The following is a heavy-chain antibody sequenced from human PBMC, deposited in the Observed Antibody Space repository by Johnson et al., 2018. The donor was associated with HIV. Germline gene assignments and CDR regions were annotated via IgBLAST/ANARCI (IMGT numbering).Heavy chain of an antibody. Sequence: VQLVESGGDLVQPGGSLRLSCIGSGFTFSHNWMSWVRQAPGKGPEWVANINHDVSAIHYVDSVKGRFTISRDNAKRSLFLQMNSLRVEDTAVYFCGGLGDGPQKGAFEIWGHGTMVTVSS. J-gene: IGHJ3*02. D-gene: IGHD3-16*01. CDR3: GGLGDGPQKGAFEI. CDR2: INHDVSAI. V-gene: IGHV3-7*01. CDR1: GFTFSHNW.